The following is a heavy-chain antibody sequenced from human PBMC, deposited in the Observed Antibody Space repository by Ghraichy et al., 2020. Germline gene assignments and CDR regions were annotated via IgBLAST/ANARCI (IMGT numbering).Heavy chain of an antibody. V-gene: IGHV3-21*01. J-gene: IGHJ6*02. CDR3: ARGSPGAAMVSYYGMDV. D-gene: IGHD5-18*01. CDR1: GFTFSSYS. CDR2: ISSSSNNI. Sequence: GESLNISCAASGFTFSSYSINWVRQALGKGLEWVSSISSSSNNIYYADSVKGRFTISRDNANNSLYLHMNRLRAEDTAVYFCARGSPGAAMVSYYGMDVWVQGTTVTVSS.